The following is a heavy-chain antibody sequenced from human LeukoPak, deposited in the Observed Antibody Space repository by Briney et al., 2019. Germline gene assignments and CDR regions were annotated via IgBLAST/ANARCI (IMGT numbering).Heavy chain of an antibody. V-gene: IGHV4-39*01. CDR1: GGSISSGNYY. CDR3: ASEGISAAGD. Sequence: SETLSLTCTVSGGSISSGNYYWGWIRQPPGKGLEWIASIYYSGSTYHNPSLKSRVTISVDTSKNQFSLKLSSVTAADTAVYYCASEGISAAGDWGQGTLVTVSS. D-gene: IGHD6-13*01. J-gene: IGHJ4*02. CDR2: IYYSGST.